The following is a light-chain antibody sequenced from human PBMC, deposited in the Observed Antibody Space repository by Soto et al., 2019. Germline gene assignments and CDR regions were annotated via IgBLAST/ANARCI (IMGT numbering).Light chain of an antibody. CDR3: SSYVGTTSYV. J-gene: IGLJ1*01. CDR2: EVN. Sequence: QSALTQPPSASGSPGQSVTISCTGTSSDVGGYNYVSWYQQYPGKAPQLVIYEVNKRPSGVPDRFSGSKSGNTASLTVSGLQAEDEADYDCSSYVGTTSYVFGTGTKFTGL. CDR1: SSDVGGYNY. V-gene: IGLV2-8*01.